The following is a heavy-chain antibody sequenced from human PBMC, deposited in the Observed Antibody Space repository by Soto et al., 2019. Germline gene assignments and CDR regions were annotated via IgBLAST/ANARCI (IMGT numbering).Heavy chain of an antibody. J-gene: IGHJ4*02. D-gene: IGHD5-12*01. CDR1: GFTFSSYG. V-gene: IGHV3-33*01. CDR3: ARDLISGYSWFLENDFDY. Sequence: QVQLVESGGGVVQPGRSLRLSCAASGFTFSSYGMHWVRQAPGKGLEWVAVIWYDGSNKYYADSVKGRFTISRDNSKNTLYVQMNSLRAEDAAVYYCARDLISGYSWFLENDFDYWGQGTLVTVSS. CDR2: IWYDGSNK.